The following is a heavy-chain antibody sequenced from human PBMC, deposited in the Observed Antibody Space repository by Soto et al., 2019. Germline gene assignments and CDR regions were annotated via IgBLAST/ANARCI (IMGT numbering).Heavy chain of an antibody. CDR1: GGSFSGYY. D-gene: IGHD6-13*01. V-gene: IGHV4-34*01. Sequence: QVQLQQWGAGLLKPSETLSLTCAVYGGSFSGYYWSWIRQPPGKGLEWIGEINHSGSTNYNPSLKSQVTISVDTSKNQFSLKLSSVTAADTAVYYCASQRPGIAAAASYWYFDLWGRGTLVTVSS. CDR3: ASQRPGIAAAASYWYFDL. J-gene: IGHJ2*01. CDR2: INHSGST.